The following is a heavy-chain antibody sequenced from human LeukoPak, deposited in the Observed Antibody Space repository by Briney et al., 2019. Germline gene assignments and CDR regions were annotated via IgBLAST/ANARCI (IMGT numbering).Heavy chain of an antibody. CDR1: GGSISSYY. Sequence: PSETLSLTCTVSGGSISSYYWSWIRQPPGKGLEWIGYIYYSGSTNYNPSLKSRVTISVDTSKNQFSLKLSSVTAADTAVYYCASYPGLRYFDHWGQGTLVTVSS. CDR3: ASYPGLRYFDH. V-gene: IGHV4-59*01. J-gene: IGHJ4*02. D-gene: IGHD5-12*01. CDR2: IYYSGST.